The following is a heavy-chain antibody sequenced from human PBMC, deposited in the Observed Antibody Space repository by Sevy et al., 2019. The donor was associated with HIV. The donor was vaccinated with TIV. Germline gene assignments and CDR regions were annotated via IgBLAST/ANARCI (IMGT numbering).Heavy chain of an antibody. J-gene: IGHJ4*02. Sequence: GGSLRLSCAASGFAFSAYGMHWVRQAPGKGLEGVAFIRYDGSNEFYADSVRGRFTISRDNSNNTLFLQMNSLRADDTAVYYCATRWTPGYWGQGTLVTVSS. CDR2: IRYDGSNE. V-gene: IGHV3-30*02. D-gene: IGHD1-1*01. CDR3: ATRWTPGY. CDR1: GFAFSAYG.